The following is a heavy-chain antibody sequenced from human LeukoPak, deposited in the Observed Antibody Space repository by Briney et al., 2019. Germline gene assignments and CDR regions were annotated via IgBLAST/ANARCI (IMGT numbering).Heavy chain of an antibody. CDR2: IIPIFGTA. J-gene: IGHJ5*02. V-gene: IGHV1-69*13. CDR3: ASHPRWNFLSHRFDP. Sequence: ASVKVSCKASGGTFSSYAISWVRQAPGQGLEWMGGIIPIFGTANYAQKFQGRVTITADESTSTAYMELSSLRSEDTAVYYCASHPRWNFLSHRFDPWGQGTLVTVSS. D-gene: IGHD1-7*01. CDR1: GGTFSSYA.